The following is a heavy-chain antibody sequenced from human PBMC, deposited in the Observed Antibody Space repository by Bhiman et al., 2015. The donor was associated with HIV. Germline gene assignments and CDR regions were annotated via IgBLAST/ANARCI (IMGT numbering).Heavy chain of an antibody. J-gene: IGHJ4*02. V-gene: IGHV3-30-3*01. CDR1: AFTFSSYA. Sequence: QVQLVESGGGVVQPGRSLRLSCAASAFTFSSYAMDWVRQAPGKGLEWVAVISYDGYTKHYADSVKGRFTISRDKSKSTVYLQMNSLRTEDTAVYYCARDLVAAAARDYFDYWGQGTLVTVSS. CDR2: ISYDGYTK. D-gene: IGHD6-13*01. CDR3: ARDLVAAAARDYFDY.